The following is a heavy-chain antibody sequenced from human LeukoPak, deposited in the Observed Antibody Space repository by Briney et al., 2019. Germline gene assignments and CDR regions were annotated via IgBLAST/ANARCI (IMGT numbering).Heavy chain of an antibody. CDR3: AELGITMIGGV. CDR1: GFTFNDHV. J-gene: IGHJ6*04. CDR2: IKQDGSDR. V-gene: IGHV3-7*01. Sequence: GGSLRLSCAASGFTFNDHVLSWVRQAPGKGLEWVASIKQDGSDRYYVDSVKGRFTISRDNAKNTLYLQMNSLRTEDTAVYYCAELGITMIGGVWGKGTTVTISS. D-gene: IGHD3-10*02.